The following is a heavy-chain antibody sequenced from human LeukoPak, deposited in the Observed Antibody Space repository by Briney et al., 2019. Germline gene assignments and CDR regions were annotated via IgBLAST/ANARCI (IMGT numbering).Heavy chain of an antibody. CDR1: GGTFSSYA. CDR2: IIPILGIA. V-gene: IGHV1-69*04. Sequence: GSSVKVSCKASGGTFSSYAIGWVRQAPGQGLEWMGRIIPILGIANYAQKFQGRVTITADKSTSTAYMELSSLRSEDTAVYYCPRDPAITSFDPWGQGTLVTVSS. J-gene: IGHJ5*02. D-gene: IGHD3-10*01. CDR3: PRDPAITSFDP.